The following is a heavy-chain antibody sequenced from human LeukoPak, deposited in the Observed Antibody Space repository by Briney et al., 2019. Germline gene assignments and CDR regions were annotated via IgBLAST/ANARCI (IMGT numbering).Heavy chain of an antibody. Sequence: ASVKVSCKAAGYSFTTFHINWVRQAPGQGLEWMGWMNPNSGNTGYAQKFQGRVTITRNTSISTAYMELSSLRSEDTAVYYCARVYPNRRLLGGLPQPAFDIWGQGTMVTVSS. D-gene: IGHD3-22*01. CDR2: MNPNSGNT. J-gene: IGHJ3*02. V-gene: IGHV1-8*03. CDR1: GYSFTTFH. CDR3: ARVYPNRRLLGGLPQPAFDI.